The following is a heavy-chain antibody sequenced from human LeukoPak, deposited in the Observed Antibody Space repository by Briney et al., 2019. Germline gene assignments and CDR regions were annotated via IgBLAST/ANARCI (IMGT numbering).Heavy chain of an antibody. Sequence: PGRSLRLSCVASGFTFSTYGMYWVRQAPGKGLEWVAFTNYDGSDRCYADSVKGRFTVSRDNPKNTPYLQMNSLRTEDTAVYYCAKDLPDRYSLEYWGQGTMVTVPS. D-gene: IGHD2-15*01. J-gene: IGHJ4*02. CDR2: TNYDGSDR. V-gene: IGHV3-30*18. CDR1: GFTFSTYG. CDR3: AKDLPDRYSLEY.